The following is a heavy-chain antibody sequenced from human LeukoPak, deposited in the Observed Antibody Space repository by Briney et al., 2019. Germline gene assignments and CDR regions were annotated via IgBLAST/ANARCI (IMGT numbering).Heavy chain of an antibody. CDR3: AKTPLWDYYFDY. J-gene: IGHJ4*02. CDR2: ISYDGSNK. CDR1: GFTFSSYG. Sequence: GGSLRLSCAASGFTFSSYGMHWVRQAPGKGLEWVAVISYDGSNKYYADSVKGRFTTSRDNSKNTLYLQMNSLRAEDTAVYYCAKTPLWDYYFDYWGQGTLVTVSS. D-gene: IGHD1-26*01. V-gene: IGHV3-30*18.